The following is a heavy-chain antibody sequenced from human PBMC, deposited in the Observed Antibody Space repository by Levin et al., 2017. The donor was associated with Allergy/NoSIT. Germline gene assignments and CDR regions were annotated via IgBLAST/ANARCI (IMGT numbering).Heavy chain of an antibody. CDR1: GGSISSDY. V-gene: IGHV4-4*07. J-gene: IGHJ4*02. CDR3: ARELGGWRPFDY. Sequence: SETLSLTCTVSGGSISSDYRTWIRQPAGKGLEWIGRIYSSGSTNYNPSLKSRVTMSVDTSQNQFSLKLNSVTAADTAVYYCARELGGWRPFDYWGQGTLVSVSS. CDR2: IYSSGST. D-gene: IGHD3-16*01.